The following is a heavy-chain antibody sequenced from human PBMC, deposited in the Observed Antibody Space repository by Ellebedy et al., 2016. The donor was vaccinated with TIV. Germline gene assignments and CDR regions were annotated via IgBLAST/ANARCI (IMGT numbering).Heavy chain of an antibody. Sequence: SVKVSCKASGGTFSNFAINWVRQAPGQGLEWMGGVIPIFGTANYAQKFQGRVTITADQSTNTAYMELSSLSSEDTAVYYCANPYCSGGSCYSRRFYFDSWGQGTLVTVSS. CDR1: GGTFSNFA. CDR3: ANPYCSGGSCYSRRFYFDS. V-gene: IGHV1-69*13. D-gene: IGHD2-15*01. CDR2: VIPIFGTA. J-gene: IGHJ4*02.